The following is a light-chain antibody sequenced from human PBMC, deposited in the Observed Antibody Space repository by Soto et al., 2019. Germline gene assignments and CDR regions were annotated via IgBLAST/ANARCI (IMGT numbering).Light chain of an antibody. Sequence: EIVLTQSPATLSLSPGERATLSCRASQSVSSYLAWYQQKPGQAPRLLIYDASNRATGIPARFSGSRSGTEFTLTINSLQSEDFAVYYCQQYNNWPPWTFGQGTKVDI. CDR2: DAS. CDR1: QSVSSY. V-gene: IGKV3-11*01. J-gene: IGKJ1*01. CDR3: QQYNNWPPWT.